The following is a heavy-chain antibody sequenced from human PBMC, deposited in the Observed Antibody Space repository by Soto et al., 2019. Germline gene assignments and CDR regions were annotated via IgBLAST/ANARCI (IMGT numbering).Heavy chain of an antibody. CDR1: GDSVSSNSAA. V-gene: IGHV6-1*01. D-gene: IGHD6-6*01. J-gene: IGHJ6*02. CDR2: TYYRSKWYN. Sequence: PSQTLSLTCAISGDSVSSNSAAWNWIRQSPSRGLEWLGRTYYRSKWYNDYAVSVKSRITINPDTSKNQFSLQLNSVTPEDTAVYYCARDTPQGIAARWNYYYYYGMDVWGQGTTVTVSS. CDR3: ARDTPQGIAARWNYYYYYGMDV.